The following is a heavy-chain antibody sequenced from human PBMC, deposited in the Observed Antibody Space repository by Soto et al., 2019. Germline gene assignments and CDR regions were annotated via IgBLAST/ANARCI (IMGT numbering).Heavy chain of an antibody. V-gene: IGHV3-23*01. Sequence: EVQLLDSGGGLVQPGGSLRLSCVASGFTFSSYAMTWVRQAPGKGLEWVSAISGSGGSTYYADSVKGRFTISRDNSKNTXXLQMNSLRAEDTAVYYCAKDRGSGSTSWYTGWFDPWGQGTLVTVSS. CDR2: ISGSGGST. D-gene: IGHD2-2*02. CDR3: AKDRGSGSTSWYTGWFDP. CDR1: GFTFSSYA. J-gene: IGHJ5*02.